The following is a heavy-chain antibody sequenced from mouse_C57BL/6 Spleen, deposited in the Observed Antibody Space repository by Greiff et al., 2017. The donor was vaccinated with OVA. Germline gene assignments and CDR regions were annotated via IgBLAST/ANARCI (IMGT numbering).Heavy chain of an antibody. CDR3: ARRGATDYYAMDY. V-gene: IGHV1-80*01. CDR2: IYPGDGDT. CDR1: GYAFSSYW. D-gene: IGHD1-1*01. J-gene: IGHJ4*01. Sequence: QVQLKESGAELVKPGASVKISCKASGYAFSSYWMNWVQQRPGKGLEWIGQIYPGDGDTNYNGKFKGKATLTADKSSSTAYMQLSSLTSEDSAVYFCARRGATDYYAMDYWGQGTSVTVSS.